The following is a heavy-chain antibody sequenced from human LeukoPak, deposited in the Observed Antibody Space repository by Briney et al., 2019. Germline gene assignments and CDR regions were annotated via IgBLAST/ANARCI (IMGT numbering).Heavy chain of an antibody. CDR2: INSNSGGT. V-gene: IGHV1-2*02. D-gene: IGHD4/OR15-4a*01. J-gene: IGHJ4*02. CDR1: GYTFTSYY. Sequence: GASVKVSCKASGYTFTSYYMHWVRQAPGQGLEWMGWINSNSGGTKYAQKFQGRVTMTRDTSISIAYMELSSLRSGDTAIYYCARGRGGANDAPSDYWGQGTLVTVSS. CDR3: ARGRGGANDAPSDY.